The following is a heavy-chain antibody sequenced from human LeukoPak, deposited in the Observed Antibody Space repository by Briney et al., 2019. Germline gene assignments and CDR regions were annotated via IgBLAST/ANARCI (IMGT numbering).Heavy chain of an antibody. CDR1: GVSFSGYY. D-gene: IGHD2-21*02. V-gene: IGHV4-34*01. J-gene: IGHJ5*02. Sequence: ASETLSLTCAVYGVSFSGYYWSWIRQPPGKGLEWIGEINHGGSTNYNPSLKSRVTISVDTSKNQFSLKLRSVTAADTAVYYCASRGGDWYNWFDPWGQGTLVTVSS. CDR3: ASRGGDWYNWFDP. CDR2: INHGGST.